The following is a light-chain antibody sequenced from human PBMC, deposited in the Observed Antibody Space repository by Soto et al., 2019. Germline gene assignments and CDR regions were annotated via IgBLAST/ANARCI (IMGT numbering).Light chain of an antibody. J-gene: IGKJ3*01. V-gene: IGKV3-11*01. CDR1: QSVSSY. CDR2: DAS. CDR3: QQRSNWPPFT. Sequence: EIVLKQSPATLSLSPGERATLSCRASQSVSSYLAWYQQKPGQAPRLLIYDASNRATGIPARFSGSGSGTDFTLTISSLEPEDFAVYYCQQRSNWPPFTCGPATKVDIK.